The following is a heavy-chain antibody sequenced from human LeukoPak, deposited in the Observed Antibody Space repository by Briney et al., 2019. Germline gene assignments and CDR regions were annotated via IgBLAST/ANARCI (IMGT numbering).Heavy chain of an antibody. D-gene: IGHD4-17*01. CDR2: IKNNGDGGTT. CDR3: TWDYAGS. Sequence: GGSLRLSCAASGFTFSSAWMSWVRQAPGKGLEWVGRIKNNGDGGTTDYAAPVRGRFAISRDDSKNSLYLQMNSLKTEDTGVYYCTWDYAGSWGQGTRSPSPQ. CDR1: GFTFSSAW. J-gene: IGHJ5*01. V-gene: IGHV3-15*01.